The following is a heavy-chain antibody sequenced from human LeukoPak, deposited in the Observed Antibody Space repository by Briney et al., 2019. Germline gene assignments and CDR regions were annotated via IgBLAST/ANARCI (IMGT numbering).Heavy chain of an antibody. CDR1: GGSVSSYY. Sequence: MASETLSLTCTVSGGSVSSYYWNWIRQPPGKGLEWIGYIYYTGSSNYNPSLKSRVSISVDTPKNQFSLKLTSVTAADTAVYFCARLSRGSSAGFDYWGQGVLVTVSS. D-gene: IGHD6-6*01. V-gene: IGHV4-59*02. CDR3: ARLSRGSSAGFDY. CDR2: IYYTGSS. J-gene: IGHJ4*02.